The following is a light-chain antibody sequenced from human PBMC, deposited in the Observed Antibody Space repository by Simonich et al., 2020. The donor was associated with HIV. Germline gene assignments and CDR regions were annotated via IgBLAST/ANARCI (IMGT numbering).Light chain of an antibody. V-gene: IGKV3-11*01. CDR2: DAS. Sequence: EIVLTQFPSTLSLSPGERATLSCRASQSVNSYLAWYQKKPGQAPRLLIYDASNRATGIPARFSGSGSGTDFTLTISSLEPEDFAVYYCQQRSNYTFGQGTKLEIK. CDR1: QSVNSY. CDR3: QQRSNYT. J-gene: IGKJ2*01.